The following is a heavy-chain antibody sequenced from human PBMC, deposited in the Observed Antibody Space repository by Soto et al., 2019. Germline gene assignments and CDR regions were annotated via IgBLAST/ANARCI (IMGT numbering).Heavy chain of an antibody. CDR3: AKVHSRRSTHWYFDL. CDR2: ISWNSGSI. CDR1: GFTFDDYA. V-gene: IGHV3-9*01. Sequence: EVQLVESGGGLVQPGRSLRLSCAASGFTFDDYAMHWVRQAPGKGLEWVSGISWNSGSIGYADSVKGRFTISRDNAKNSLYLQMNSLRAEDTALYYCAKVHSRRSTHWYFDLWGRGTLVTVSS. J-gene: IGHJ2*01. D-gene: IGHD6-13*01.